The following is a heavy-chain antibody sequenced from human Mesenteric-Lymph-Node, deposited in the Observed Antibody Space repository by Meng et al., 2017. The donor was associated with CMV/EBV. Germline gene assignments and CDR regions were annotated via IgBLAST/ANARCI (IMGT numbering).Heavy chain of an antibody. J-gene: IGHJ4*02. V-gene: IGHV3-15*05. D-gene: IGHD1-1*01. CDR1: GFTFSDAW. CDR2: IKSKSDDGTA. CDR3: TTATAPVGDY. Sequence: CTASGFTFSDAWMSWVRQVPGKGLEWVGRIKSKSDDGTADYAAPVKGRFIISRDDSENTLYLQMNSVKTEDTAIYFCTTATAPVGDYWGQGALVTVSS.